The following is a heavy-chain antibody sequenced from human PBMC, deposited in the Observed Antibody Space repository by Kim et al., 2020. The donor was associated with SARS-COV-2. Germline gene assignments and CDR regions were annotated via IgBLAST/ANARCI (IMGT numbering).Heavy chain of an antibody. CDR2: IYYSGST. J-gene: IGHJ6*02. D-gene: IGHD3-3*01. CDR1: GGSISSSSYY. Sequence: SETLSLTCTVSGGSISSSSYYWGWIRQPPGKGLEWIGSIYYSGSTYYNPSLKIRVTISVDTSKNQFSLKLSSVTAADTAVYYCARGAQPNTYDFWSGYYTKPNYYYGMDVWGQGTTVTVSS. V-gene: IGHV4-39*01. CDR3: ARGAQPNTYDFWSGYYTKPNYYYGMDV.